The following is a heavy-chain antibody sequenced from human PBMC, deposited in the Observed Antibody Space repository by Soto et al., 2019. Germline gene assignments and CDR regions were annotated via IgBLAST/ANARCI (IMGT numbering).Heavy chain of an antibody. J-gene: IGHJ6*02. D-gene: IGHD1-1*01. Sequence: QVQLVESGGGVVQPGRSLRLSCAASGFTFSSYAMHWVRQAPGKGLEWVAVISYDGSNKYYADSVKGRFTISRDNSKNTLYLQRNSLSAEDTAVYYCARDRLRYNWNDFPYYYYGMDVWGQGTTVTVSS. V-gene: IGHV3-30-3*01. CDR1: GFTFSSYA. CDR2: ISYDGSNK. CDR3: ARDRLRYNWNDFPYYYYGMDV.